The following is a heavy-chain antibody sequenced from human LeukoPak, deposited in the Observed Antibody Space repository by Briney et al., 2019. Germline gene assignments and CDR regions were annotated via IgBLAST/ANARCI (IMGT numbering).Heavy chain of an antibody. J-gene: IGHJ4*02. V-gene: IGHV3-23*01. Sequence: PGGSLRLSCVASGFTFSCYAMSWVRQAAGKRVELGSGFSGSGDNTYYAHSVKGRFTISRDNSKDTLYLKVNGLRAEETAVFYCAKDLVFHCSGGRCNFDYGGQGNLVPVSS. D-gene: IGHD2-15*01. CDR1: GFTFSCYA. CDR2: FSGSGDNT. CDR3: AKDLVFHCSGGRCNFDY.